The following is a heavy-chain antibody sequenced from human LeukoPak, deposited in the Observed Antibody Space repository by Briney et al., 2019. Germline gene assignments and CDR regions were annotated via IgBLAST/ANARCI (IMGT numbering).Heavy chain of an antibody. Sequence: SETLSLTCAVYGESFSGYFWSWIRQPPGKGLEWIGEINHSGSTNYNPSLKSRVTISVDTSKNQFSLKLSSVTAADTAVYARRPRNSGSDDGPSGLDYWGQGTLVTVSS. J-gene: IGHJ4*02. CDR3: RPRNSGSDDGPSGLDY. CDR1: GESFSGYF. V-gene: IGHV4-34*01. CDR2: INHSGST. D-gene: IGHD1-26*01.